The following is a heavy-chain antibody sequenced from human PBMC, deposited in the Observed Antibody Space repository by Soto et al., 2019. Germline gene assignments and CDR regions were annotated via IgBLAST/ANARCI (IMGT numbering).Heavy chain of an antibody. CDR3: ARYDYGGNPAH. CDR1: GGTFSSYT. Sequence: QVQLVQSGAEVKKPGSSVKVSCKASGGTFSSYTISWVRQAPGQGLEWMGRIIPILGIANYAQKFQGRVTXTXGKSTSTAYMELSSLRSEDTAVYYCARYDYGGNPAHWGQGTLVTVSS. D-gene: IGHD4-17*01. V-gene: IGHV1-69*02. J-gene: IGHJ4*02. CDR2: IIPILGIA.